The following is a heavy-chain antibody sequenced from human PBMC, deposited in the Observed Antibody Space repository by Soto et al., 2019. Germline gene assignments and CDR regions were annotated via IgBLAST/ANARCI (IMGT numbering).Heavy chain of an antibody. J-gene: IGHJ3*02. Sequence: GGSLRLSCAASGFTFSSSVVHWVRQAPGKGLEWVAVISSDESNEDYADSVKGRFSISRDNSKNTLYLQMSSLRADDTAVYYCARGLIKLAGGAFDIWGQGTMVTVSS. CDR1: GFTFSSSV. V-gene: IGHV3-33*01. D-gene: IGHD3-16*01. CDR3: ARGLIKLAGGAFDI. CDR2: ISSDESNE.